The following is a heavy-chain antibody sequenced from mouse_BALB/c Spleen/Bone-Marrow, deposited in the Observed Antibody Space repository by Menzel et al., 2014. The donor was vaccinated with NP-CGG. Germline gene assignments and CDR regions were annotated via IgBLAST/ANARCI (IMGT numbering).Heavy chain of an antibody. Sequence: VQLQQSGAELVKPGASVKLSCTASGFNIKDTYIHWVNQRPEQGLEWIGRIDPANGFAKYDPKFQGKATTTADTSSDTAYLHLSSLTSEDTAVYYCARAYYGNYPYVMDYWGQGTSVTVSS. CDR1: GFNIKDTY. CDR2: IDPANGFA. CDR3: ARAYYGNYPYVMDY. D-gene: IGHD2-10*01. V-gene: IGHV14-3*02. J-gene: IGHJ4*01.